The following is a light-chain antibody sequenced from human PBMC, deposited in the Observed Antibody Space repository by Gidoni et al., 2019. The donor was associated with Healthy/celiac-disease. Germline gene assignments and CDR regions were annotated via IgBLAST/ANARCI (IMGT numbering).Light chain of an antibody. CDR1: SSNIGSNT. CDR2: RNN. Sequence: QSVLTQPPSASGTPGPRVTISCSGSSSNIGSNTVTWYQQLPGTAPKLLIDRNNQRPSGVPDRFSGSKSGTSASLAISGLQSEDEADYYCAAWDDSLNGPVFGGGTKLTVL. J-gene: IGLJ3*02. V-gene: IGLV1-44*01. CDR3: AAWDDSLNGPV.